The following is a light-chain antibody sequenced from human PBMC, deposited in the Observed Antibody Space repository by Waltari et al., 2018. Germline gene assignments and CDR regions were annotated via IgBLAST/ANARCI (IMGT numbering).Light chain of an antibody. J-gene: IGLJ2*01. CDR3: LVWHSTTDHHGV. CDR2: YDS. Sequence: SYVVTQSPSVSVAPGETARNTCGGANIGSTSVHWYQQRPGQAPVLVISYDSDRPSGIPERFSGSNSGNTATLTISWVEADDEADYYCLVWHSTTDHHGVFGGGTKLTVL. CDR1: NIGSTS. V-gene: IGLV3-21*04.